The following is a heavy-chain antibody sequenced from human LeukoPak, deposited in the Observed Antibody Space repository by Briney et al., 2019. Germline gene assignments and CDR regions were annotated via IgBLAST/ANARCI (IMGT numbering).Heavy chain of an antibody. J-gene: IGHJ4*02. D-gene: IGHD6-19*01. CDR3: HPLGYTSN. CDR1: GFTFSSRW. V-gene: IGHV3-74*01. Sequence: GGSLRLSCAVSGFTSGFTFSSRWMHWVRQAPGKGLVWVSLVKTDGSTNYADSVKGRFTVSRDNAKNTLYLQMNNLRVEDTALYFCHPLGYTSNWGQGTLVTVSS. CDR2: VKTDGST.